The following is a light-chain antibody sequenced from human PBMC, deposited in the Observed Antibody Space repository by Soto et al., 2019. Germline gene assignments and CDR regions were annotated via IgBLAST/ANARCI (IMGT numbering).Light chain of an antibody. CDR1: SSNIGADYD. Sequence: QSVLTQPPSVSGAPGQRVTISCTGSSSNIGADYDVHWYQQVPGAAPNLLIYGNNNRPSGVPDRFSGSKSGTSASLAITGLQAEDEADYYCQPYDSSLSGFYVFGNGTKVTVL. V-gene: IGLV1-40*01. CDR3: QPYDSSLSGFYV. J-gene: IGLJ1*01. CDR2: GNN.